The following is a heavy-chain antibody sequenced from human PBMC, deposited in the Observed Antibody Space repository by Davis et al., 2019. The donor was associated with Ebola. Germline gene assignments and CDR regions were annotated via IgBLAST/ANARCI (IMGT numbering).Heavy chain of an antibody. CDR1: GFTFSSYW. CDR3: ARGPPTGLRFLSVGYYYYMDV. V-gene: IGHV3-74*01. CDR2: INSDGSST. D-gene: IGHD3-3*01. Sequence: GESLKISCAASGFTFSSYWMRWARQAPGKGLVWVSRINSDGSSTSYADSVKGRFTISRDNAKNTLYLQMNSLRAEDTAVYYCARGPPTGLRFLSVGYYYYMDVWGKGTTVTVSS. J-gene: IGHJ6*03.